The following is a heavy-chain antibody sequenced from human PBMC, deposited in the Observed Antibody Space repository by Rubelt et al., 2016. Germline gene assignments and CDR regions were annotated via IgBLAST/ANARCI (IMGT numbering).Heavy chain of an antibody. V-gene: IGHV4-59*08. CDR1: GFTFSDYY. D-gene: IGHD3-16*01. CDR2: IYYSGST. J-gene: IGHJ4*02. Sequence: VQLVESGGDLVQPGGSLRLSCAASGFTFSDYYMSWIRQPPGKGLEWIGYIYYSGSTNYNPSLKSRVTISLDTSKNQFSLRLSSVTAADSAVYYCARQVRVLYDSDYWGQGTLVTVSS. CDR3: ARQVRVLYDSDY.